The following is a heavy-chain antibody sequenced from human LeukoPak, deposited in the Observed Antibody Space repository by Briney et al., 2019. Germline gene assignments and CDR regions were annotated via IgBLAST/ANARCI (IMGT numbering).Heavy chain of an antibody. V-gene: IGHV4-39*07. J-gene: IGHJ4*02. Sequence: PSETLSLTCTVSGVSISSRSYYWGWIRQPPGKGLEWIGTIYYSGSTYYNPSLKSRATLSVDTSKNQFSLKLSSVTAADTAVYYCAREVPYYDYVWGGYRFGGKNEFDYWGQGTLVTVSS. CDR1: GVSISSRSYY. CDR2: IYYSGST. CDR3: AREVPYYDYVWGGYRFGGKNEFDY. D-gene: IGHD3-16*02.